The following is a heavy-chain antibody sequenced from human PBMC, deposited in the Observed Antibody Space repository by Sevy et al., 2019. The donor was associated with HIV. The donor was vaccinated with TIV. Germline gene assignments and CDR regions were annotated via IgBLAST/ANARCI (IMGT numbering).Heavy chain of an antibody. V-gene: IGHV3-7*01. D-gene: IGHD3-9*01. CDR3: ARDESVLRYFDWLFYFDY. Sequence: GESLKISCAASGFTFSSYWMSWVRQAPGKGLEWVANIKQDGSEKYYVDSVKGRFTISRDNAKNSLYLQMNSLRAEDTAVYYCARDESVLRYFDWLFYFDYWGQGTLVTVSS. CDR1: GFTFSSYW. CDR2: IKQDGSEK. J-gene: IGHJ4*02.